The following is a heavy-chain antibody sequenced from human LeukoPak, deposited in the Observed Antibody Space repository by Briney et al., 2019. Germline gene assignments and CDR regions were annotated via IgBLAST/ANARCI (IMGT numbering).Heavy chain of an antibody. D-gene: IGHD3-9*01. J-gene: IGHJ4*02. CDR3: ARTLRYFDWLLPDFDY. CDR2: INPNSGGT. V-gene: IGHV1-2*02. CDR1: GYTFTGYY. Sequence: GASVKVSCKASGYTFTGYYMHWVRQAPGQGLEWMGWINPNSGGTNYAQKFQGRVTMTRDTSISTAYMELSRLRSDDTAVYYCARTLRYFDWLLPDFDYWGQGTLVTVSS.